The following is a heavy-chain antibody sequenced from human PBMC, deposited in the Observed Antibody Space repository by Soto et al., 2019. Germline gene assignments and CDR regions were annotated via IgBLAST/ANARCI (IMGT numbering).Heavy chain of an antibody. CDR2: IYYSGST. V-gene: IGHV4-59*01. D-gene: IGHD6-19*01. CDR3: ARVSAGYWYFDL. CDR1: GGSISSYY. J-gene: IGHJ2*01. Sequence: QVQLQESGPGLVKPSETLSLTCTASGGSISSYYWSWIRQPPGKGLEWIGYIYYSGSTNYNPSLKSRVTISVDTSKNQFSLKLSSVTAADTAVYYCARVSAGYWYFDLWGRGTLVTVSS.